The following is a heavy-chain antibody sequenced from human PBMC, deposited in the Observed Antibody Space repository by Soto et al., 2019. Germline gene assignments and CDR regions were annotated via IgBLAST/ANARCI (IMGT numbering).Heavy chain of an antibody. CDR2: IGPESGAT. CDR3: GRGRSGQIVVFY. V-gene: IGHV1-2*02. CDR1: GYTFTGHY. Sequence: ASVKVSCKASGYTFTGHYIHWVRQAPEQGPEWMGEIGPESGATSYAQKFQGRVTMTRDTSITTVYMELKNLSPDDTAVYYCGRGRSGQIVVFYWGQGTPVTVYS. J-gene: IGHJ4*02. D-gene: IGHD1-26*01.